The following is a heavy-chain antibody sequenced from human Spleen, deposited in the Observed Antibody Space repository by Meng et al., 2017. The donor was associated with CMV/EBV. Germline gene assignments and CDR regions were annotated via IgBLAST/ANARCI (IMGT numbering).Heavy chain of an antibody. CDR2: IKQDGSEK. D-gene: IGHD3-10*01. CDR1: GFTFSTYW. J-gene: IGHJ4*02. Sequence: GESLKISCAASGFTFSTYWMNWVRQAPGKGLEWVANIKQDGSEKYYADSVKGRFTISRDNAKNSLYLEMNNLRAEDTAFYYCARKGITMVGVEDYWGQGTLVTVS. V-gene: IGHV3-7*03. CDR3: ARKGITMVGVEDY.